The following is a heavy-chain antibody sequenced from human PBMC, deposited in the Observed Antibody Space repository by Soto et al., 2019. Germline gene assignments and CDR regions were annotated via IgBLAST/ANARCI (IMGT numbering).Heavy chain of an antibody. CDR2: ISYDGSNK. CDR3: AKDWGVEYDILTGYRGGY. D-gene: IGHD3-9*01. Sequence: QVQLVESGGGVVQPGRSLRLSCAASGFTFSSYGMHWVRQAPGKGLEWVAVISYDGSNKYYADSVKGRFTISRDNSKNTLYLQMNSLRAEDTAVYYCAKDWGVEYDILTGYRGGYWGQGTLVTVSS. CDR1: GFTFSSYG. J-gene: IGHJ4*02. V-gene: IGHV3-30*18.